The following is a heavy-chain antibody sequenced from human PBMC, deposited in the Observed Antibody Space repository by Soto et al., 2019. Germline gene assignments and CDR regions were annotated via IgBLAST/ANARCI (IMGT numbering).Heavy chain of an antibody. CDR1: GGTFSSYA. CDR2: IIPIFGTA. D-gene: IGHD1-26*01. J-gene: IGHJ3*02. CDR3: ARQGWELLYAFDI. Sequence: SVKVSCKASGGTFSSYAISWVRQAPGQGLEWMGGIIPIFGTANYAQKFQGRVTITADESTSTAYMELSSLRSEDTAVYYCARQGWELLYAFDIWGQGTMVTVSS. V-gene: IGHV1-69*13.